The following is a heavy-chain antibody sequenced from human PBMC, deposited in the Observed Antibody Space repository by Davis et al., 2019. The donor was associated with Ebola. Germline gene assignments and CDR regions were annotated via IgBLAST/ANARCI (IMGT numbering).Heavy chain of an antibody. CDR2: IKQDGSEK. D-gene: IGHD2-2*01. J-gene: IGHJ6*02. Sequence: GESLKISCAASGFTFSDYYMSWIRQAPGKGLEWVANIKQDGSEKYYVDSVKGRFTISRDNAKNSLYLQMNSLRAEDTAVYYCARAHKYVGMDVWGQGTTVTVSS. CDR1: GFTFSDYY. V-gene: IGHV3-7*03. CDR3: ARAHKYVGMDV.